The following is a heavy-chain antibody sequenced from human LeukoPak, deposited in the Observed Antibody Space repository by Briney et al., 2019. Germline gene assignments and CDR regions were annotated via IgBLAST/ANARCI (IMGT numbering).Heavy chain of an antibody. J-gene: IGHJ4*02. CDR3: AKESARVHGDWFDY. V-gene: IGHV3-23*01. Sequence: GGSLRLSCAASGFIFSTYAMSWVRQAPGKGLEWVSGLSGSSSSTYYAGSVKGRFTISRDNSKNTLYLQMNSLRAEDTAVYYCAKESARVHGDWFDYWGQGTLVTVSS. CDR2: LSGSSSST. CDR1: GFIFSTYA. D-gene: IGHD4-17*01.